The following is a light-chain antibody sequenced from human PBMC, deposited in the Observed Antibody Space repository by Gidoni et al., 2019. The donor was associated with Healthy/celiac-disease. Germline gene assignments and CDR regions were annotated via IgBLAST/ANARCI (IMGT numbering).Light chain of an antibody. Sequence: EIVWTQYPGTLSLSPGERATLSCRASQSVSSSYLAWYQQKPGQAPRLLIYGASSRATGIPDRFSGSVSGTDFTLTISRLEPEDFAVYSCQQYGSSPLTFGGGTKVEIK. CDR2: GAS. V-gene: IGKV3-20*01. J-gene: IGKJ4*01. CDR3: QQYGSSPLT. CDR1: QSVSSSY.